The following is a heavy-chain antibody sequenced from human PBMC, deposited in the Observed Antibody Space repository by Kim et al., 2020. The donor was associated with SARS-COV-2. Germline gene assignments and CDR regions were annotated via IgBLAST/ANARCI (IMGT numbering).Heavy chain of an antibody. CDR2: IYYSGST. CDR1: GGSISSSSYY. D-gene: IGHD3-10*01. J-gene: IGHJ5*02. CDR3: ARHGGVPKYNLWFGELDNWFDP. Sequence: SETLSLTCTVSGGSISSSSYYWGWIRQPPGKGLEWIGSIYYSGSTYYNPSLKSRVTISVDTSKNQFSLKLSSVTAADTAVYYCARHGGVPKYNLWFGELDNWFDPWGQGTLVTVSS. V-gene: IGHV4-39*01.